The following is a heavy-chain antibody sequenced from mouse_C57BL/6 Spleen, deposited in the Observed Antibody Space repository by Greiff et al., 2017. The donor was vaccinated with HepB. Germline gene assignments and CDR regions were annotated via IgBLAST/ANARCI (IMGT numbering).Heavy chain of an antibody. V-gene: IGHV1-5*01. J-gene: IGHJ4*01. CDR2: IYPGNSDT. Sequence: SGTVLARPGASVKMSCKTSGYTFTSYWMHWVKQRPGQGLEWIGAIYPGNSDTSYNQKFKGKAKLTAVTSASTAYMELSSLTNEDSAVYYCTRRAYYDYDGYAMDYWGQGTSVTVSS. D-gene: IGHD2-4*01. CDR1: GYTFTSYW. CDR3: TRRAYYDYDGYAMDY.